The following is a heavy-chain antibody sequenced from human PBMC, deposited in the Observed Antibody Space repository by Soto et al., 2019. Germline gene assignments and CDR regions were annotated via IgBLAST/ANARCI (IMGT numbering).Heavy chain of an antibody. CDR3: ARSRRHGYNIGLHNFDY. CDR1: GFTFSSYA. D-gene: IGHD4-4*01. V-gene: IGHV3-30-3*01. Sequence: GGSLRLSCAASGFTFSSYAMHWVRQAPGKGLEWVAVISYDGSNKYYADSVKGRFTISRDNSKNTLYLQMNSLRAEDTAVYYCARSRRHGYNIGLHNFDYWGQGTMVTVYS. J-gene: IGHJ4*02. CDR2: ISYDGSNK.